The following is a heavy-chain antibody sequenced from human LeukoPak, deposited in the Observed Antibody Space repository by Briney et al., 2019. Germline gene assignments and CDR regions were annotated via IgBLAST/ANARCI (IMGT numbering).Heavy chain of an antibody. CDR1: GGSISSSSYY. V-gene: IGHV4-39*01. D-gene: IGHD4-17*01. CDR3: ARPRTVTTSLDAFDI. CDR2: IYYSGST. Sequence: SETLSLTCTVSGGSISSSSYYWGWIRHPPGKGLEWIGSIYYSGSTYYNPSLKSRVTISVDTSKNQFSLKLSSVTAADTAVYYCARPRTVTTSLDAFDIWGQGTMVTVSS. J-gene: IGHJ3*02.